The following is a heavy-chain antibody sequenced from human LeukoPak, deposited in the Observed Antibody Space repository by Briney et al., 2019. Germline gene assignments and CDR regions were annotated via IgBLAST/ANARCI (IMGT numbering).Heavy chain of an antibody. CDR3: AKERHCYDSSGYYYYFDY. V-gene: IGHV3-23*01. CDR2: ISGSGGST. J-gene: IGHJ4*02. Sequence: QPGGSLRLSCAASGFTFSSYAMSWVRQAPGKGLEWVSAISGSGGSTYYADSVKGRFTISRDNSKNTLYLQMNSLRAEDTAVYYCAKERHCYDSSGYYYYFDYWGQGTLVTVSS. D-gene: IGHD3-22*01. CDR1: GFTFSSYA.